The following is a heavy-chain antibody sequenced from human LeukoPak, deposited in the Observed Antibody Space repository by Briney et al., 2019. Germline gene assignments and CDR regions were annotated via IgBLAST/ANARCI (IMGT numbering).Heavy chain of an antibody. J-gene: IGHJ3*02. D-gene: IGHD4-17*01. CDR3: ARDATVTPPASFDI. CDR2: IYTSGST. Sequence: SETLSLTCTVSGGSISSYYWSWIRQPPRKGLEWIGRIYTSGSTNYNPSLKSRVTMSVDTSKNQFSLKLSSVTTADTAVYYCARDATVTPPASFDIWGQGTMVTVSS. CDR1: GGSISSYY. V-gene: IGHV4-4*07.